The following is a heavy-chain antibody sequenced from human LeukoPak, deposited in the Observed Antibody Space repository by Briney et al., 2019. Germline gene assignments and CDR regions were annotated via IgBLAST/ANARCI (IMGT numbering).Heavy chain of an antibody. CDR2: ISAYNGNT. Sequence: ASVNVSCKASGYTFTSYGISWVRQAPGQGHERMGWISAYNGNTNYAQKLQGRVTMTTDTSTSPAYMELRSLRSDDTAVYYCARARALGDFDYWGQGTLVTVSS. V-gene: IGHV1-18*01. CDR3: ARARALGDFDY. D-gene: IGHD3-16*01. CDR1: GYTFTSYG. J-gene: IGHJ4*02.